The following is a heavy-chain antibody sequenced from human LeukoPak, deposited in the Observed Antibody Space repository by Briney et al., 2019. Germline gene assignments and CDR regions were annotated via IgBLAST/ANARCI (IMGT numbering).Heavy chain of an antibody. V-gene: IGHV4-30-2*01. CDR2: IYHRGNT. CDR3: ASLYYYGSGSYAFDI. J-gene: IGHJ3*02. Sequence: SETLSLTCTVSGGSISSGGYYWSWIRQHPGKGLEWIGEIYHRGNTNYNPSLKSRVTISVDRSKNQFSLKLSSVTAADTAVYYCASLYYYGSGSYAFDIWGQGTMVTVSS. D-gene: IGHD3-10*01. CDR1: GGSISSGGYY.